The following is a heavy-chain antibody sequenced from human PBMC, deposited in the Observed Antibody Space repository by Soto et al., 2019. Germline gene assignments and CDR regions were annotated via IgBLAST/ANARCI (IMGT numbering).Heavy chain of an antibody. CDR1: GFTFSSYA. CDR2: ISYDGSNK. J-gene: IGHJ5*02. V-gene: IGHV3-30-3*01. Sequence: PGGSLRLSCAASGFTFSSYAMHWVRQAPGKGLEWVAVISYDGSNKYYADSVKGRFTISRDNSKNTLYLQMNSLRAEDTAVYYCARPRISSEGRWFDPWGQGTLVTVSS. D-gene: IGHD1-20*01. CDR3: ARPRISSEGRWFDP.